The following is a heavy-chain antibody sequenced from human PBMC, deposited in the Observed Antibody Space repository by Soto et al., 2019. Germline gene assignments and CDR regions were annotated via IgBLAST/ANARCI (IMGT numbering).Heavy chain of an antibody. Sequence: GGSLRLSCAASGFTFSSYSMNWVRQAPGKGLEWVSYINSSSGTIWYAGSVKGRFTISRDNAKNSLDLQMNSLRGEDTVVYYCAGDVDWAFDFWGQGTMVTVSS. CDR1: GFTFSSYS. CDR3: AGDVDWAFDF. D-gene: IGHD2-21*01. CDR2: INSSSGTI. V-gene: IGHV3-48*01. J-gene: IGHJ3*01.